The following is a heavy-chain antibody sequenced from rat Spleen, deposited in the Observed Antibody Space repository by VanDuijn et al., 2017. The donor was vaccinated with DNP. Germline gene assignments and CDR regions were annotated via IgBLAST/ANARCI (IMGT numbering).Heavy chain of an antibody. V-gene: IGHV5S13*01. CDR1: GFTFNNYW. Sequence: EVQLVESGGDPVQPGRSLKLSCVASGFTFNNYWMTWIRQAPTKGLEWVASISTSGGNSYYRDSVKGRFTISRDNAKNTQYLQMDSLRSEDTATYYCARGAVATYYWYFDFWGPGTMVTVSS. D-gene: IGHD1-3*01. CDR3: ARGAVATYYWYFDF. CDR2: ISTSGGNS. J-gene: IGHJ1*01.